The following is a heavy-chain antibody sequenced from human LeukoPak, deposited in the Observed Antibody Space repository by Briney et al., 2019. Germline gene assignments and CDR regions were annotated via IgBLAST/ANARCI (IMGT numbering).Heavy chain of an antibody. CDR2: INPNGNTP. CDR3: ARDSDLLNGYYISAY. J-gene: IGHJ4*02. CDR1: GYTLTRLY. Sequence: GASVKVSCKASGYTLTRLYLYWLRQAPGQGLEWMGTINPNGNTPRYAQKFQDRVTMPKDTSTSAIYLELTSLRSEDTAVYYCARDSDLLNGYYISAYWGQGTLVTVSS. V-gene: IGHV1-46*01. D-gene: IGHD3-9*01.